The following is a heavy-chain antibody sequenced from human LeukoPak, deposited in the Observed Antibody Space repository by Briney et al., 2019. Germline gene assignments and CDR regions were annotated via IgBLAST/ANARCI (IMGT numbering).Heavy chain of an antibody. CDR1: GFTFSNYA. CDR2: ISGSGDST. CDR3: AKRLSFGVAIGDFDY. J-gene: IGHJ4*02. V-gene: IGHV3-23*01. D-gene: IGHD3-3*01. Sequence: PGGSLRLSCAASGFTFSNYAMSWVRQAPGKGLEWVSAISGSGDSTYYADSVKGRFTISRDSSMETLYLQRNSLRAEDTATYFCAKRLSFGVAIGDFDYWGQGTLVTVSS.